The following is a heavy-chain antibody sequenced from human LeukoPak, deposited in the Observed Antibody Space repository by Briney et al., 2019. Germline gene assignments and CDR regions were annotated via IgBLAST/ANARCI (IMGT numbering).Heavy chain of an antibody. CDR2: ISYEGGNR. J-gene: IGHJ6*02. V-gene: IGHV3-30*09. Sequence: GGSLRLSCAASGFTFDTYGLHWVRPAPGKGLEWVAAISYEGGNRYYANSVKGRFAISRDNLQTTLYLQMDSLGDDDTAVYYCARVLGNGYSGFDLFNYGMDVWGQGTTVTVSS. CDR3: ARVLGNGYSGFDLFNYGMDV. CDR1: GFTFDTYG. D-gene: IGHD5-12*01.